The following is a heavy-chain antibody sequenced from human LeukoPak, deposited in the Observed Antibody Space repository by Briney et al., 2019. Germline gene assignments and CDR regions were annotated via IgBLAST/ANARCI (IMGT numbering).Heavy chain of an antibody. CDR2: INSDGSST. Sequence: PGGSLRLSCAASGFTFSSYWMHWVRQAPGKGLVGVSRINSDGSSTSYADSVKGRFTISRDNAKNTLYLQMNSLRAEDTAVYYCARDRGAYSGSYYVDYWGQGTLVTVSS. V-gene: IGHV3-74*01. J-gene: IGHJ4*02. CDR3: ARDRGAYSGSYYVDY. CDR1: GFTFSSYW. D-gene: IGHD1-26*01.